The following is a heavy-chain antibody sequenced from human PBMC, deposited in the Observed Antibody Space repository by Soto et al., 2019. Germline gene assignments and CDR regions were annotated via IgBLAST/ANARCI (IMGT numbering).Heavy chain of an antibody. CDR2: VNPSGGHT. Sequence: QVQLMQSGAEVKKPGASVKVSCKASGDTFSDYYIHWVRQAPGQGLEWMGTVNPSGGHTTYSQHFLGRVTXPXAXPXXALLMELPSPRSEATAVCYCLGGGLGVVVTAALDYRDEGTLGTVSS. CDR3: LGGGLGVVVTAALDY. CDR1: GDTFSDYY. J-gene: IGHJ4*02. D-gene: IGHD2-21*02. V-gene: IGHV1-46*01.